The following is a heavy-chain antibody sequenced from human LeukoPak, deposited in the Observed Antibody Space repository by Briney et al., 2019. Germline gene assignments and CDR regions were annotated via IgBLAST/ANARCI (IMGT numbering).Heavy chain of an antibody. D-gene: IGHD3-22*01. CDR3: ARESGSAYYDRTTVVRY. J-gene: IGHJ4*02. Sequence: ASVKVSCKASGYTFTSYDINWVRQATGQGLEWMGRINPNSGGTNYAQKFQGRVTMTRDTSISTAYMGLSRLRSDDTAVYYCARESGSAYYDRTTVVRYWGQGTLVTVSS. V-gene: IGHV1-2*06. CDR2: INPNSGGT. CDR1: GYTFTSYD.